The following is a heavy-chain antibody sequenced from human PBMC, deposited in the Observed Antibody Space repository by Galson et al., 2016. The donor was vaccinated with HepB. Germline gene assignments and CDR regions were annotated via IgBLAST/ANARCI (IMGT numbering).Heavy chain of an antibody. V-gene: IGHV4-31*03. Sequence: TLSLTCTVSGGSISSYGYYRTWIRQHPGKGLEWIGYIYYSGSTYYTPSLKSRITISVDTSKNQFSLKLSSVTAADTAVYYCASAATKYYYEIGNWGQGTLVTVSS. J-gene: IGHJ4*02. CDR1: GGSISSYGYY. CDR2: IYYSGST. D-gene: IGHD3-22*01. CDR3: ASAATKYYYEIGN.